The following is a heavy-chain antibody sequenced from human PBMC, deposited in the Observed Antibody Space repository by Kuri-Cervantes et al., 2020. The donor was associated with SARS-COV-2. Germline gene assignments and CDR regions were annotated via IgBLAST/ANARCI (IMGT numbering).Heavy chain of an antibody. D-gene: IGHD4-11*01. Sequence: ESLKISCTVSGGSISSYYWSWIRQPPGKGLEWIGEINHSGSTNYNPSLKSRVTISVDTSKNQFSLKLSSVTAADTAVYYCARAGVRVLIDLYSNPGFDYWGQGTLVTVSS. CDR1: GGSISSYY. V-gene: IGHV4-34*01. CDR2: INHSGST. CDR3: ARAGVRVLIDLYSNPGFDY. J-gene: IGHJ4*02.